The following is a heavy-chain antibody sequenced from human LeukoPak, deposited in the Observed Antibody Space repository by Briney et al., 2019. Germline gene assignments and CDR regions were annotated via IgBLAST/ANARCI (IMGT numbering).Heavy chain of an antibody. CDR3: ASWPVGWYGEDS. Sequence: GGSLRLSCAASGFTVKDNFMSWVRQAPGKGLEWVSVIYGGGSTYYADSVKGRFTISRDTPKNTLYLQMNSLRVEDTAVYYCASWPVGWYGEDSWGQGTLVTVSS. J-gene: IGHJ4*02. CDR1: GFTVKDNF. CDR2: IYGGGST. V-gene: IGHV3-53*01. D-gene: IGHD6-19*01.